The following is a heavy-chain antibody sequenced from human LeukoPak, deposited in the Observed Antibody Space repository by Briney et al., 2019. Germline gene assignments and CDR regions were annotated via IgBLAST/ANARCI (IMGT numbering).Heavy chain of an antibody. J-gene: IGHJ5*02. D-gene: IGHD3-16*02. CDR1: GGSISSSSYY. Sequence: PSETLSLTCTVSGGSISSSSYYWGWIRQPPGKGLEWIGSIYYSGRTYFNPSPKSRVTISVDTSKNQFSLKLSSVTAADTAVYYCARRPMITFGGVIKPWGQGTLVTVSS. CDR2: IYYSGRT. V-gene: IGHV4-39*01. CDR3: ARRPMITFGGVIKP.